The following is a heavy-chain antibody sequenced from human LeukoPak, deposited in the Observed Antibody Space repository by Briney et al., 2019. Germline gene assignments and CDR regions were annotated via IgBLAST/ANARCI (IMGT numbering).Heavy chain of an antibody. CDR1: RYSFTRYV. CDR2: MNPDCANK. D-gene: IGHD2-15*01. Sequence: SVQVSRQGSRYSFTRYVINWVRPPTGQGLAWMGWMNPDCANKGYPQNFQGRVLITRENSLGTAHLELSRLSSQDQAVYFCARAGQYYCREEYSNSGIPFDYWVQGTLVTVS. CDR3: ARAGQYYCREEYSNSGIPFDY. V-gene: IGHV1-8*01. J-gene: IGHJ4*02.